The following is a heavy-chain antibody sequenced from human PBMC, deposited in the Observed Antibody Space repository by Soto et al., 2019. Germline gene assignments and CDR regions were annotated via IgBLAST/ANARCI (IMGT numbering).Heavy chain of an antibody. Sequence: QVQLLQSGAEVKKPGASVKVSCEAIGFPFANYAIHWVRQAPGQGLEWMGYVNADNGDVKYSQKFNGRVTITRDKSASTAFVELSSLTSEDTAVYFCARKERGHSLPDDSWGQGTLVTVSS. CDR2: VNADNGDV. J-gene: IGHJ5*01. CDR1: GFPFANYA. D-gene: IGHD5-18*01. CDR3: ARKERGHSLPDDS. V-gene: IGHV1-3*01.